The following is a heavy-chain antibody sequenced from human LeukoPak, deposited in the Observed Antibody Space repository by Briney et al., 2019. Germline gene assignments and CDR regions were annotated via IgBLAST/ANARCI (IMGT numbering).Heavy chain of an antibody. J-gene: IGHJ4*02. Sequence: PGGSLRLSCAASGFTFSSYAMSWVRQAPGKGLEWVSAISGSGGSTYYADSVKGRFTISRDNSKNTLYLQMNSLRAEDTAVYYCAKLAPNPPKYSSGWSRGFDYWGQGTLVTVSS. CDR3: AKLAPNPPKYSSGWSRGFDY. CDR1: GFTFSSYA. D-gene: IGHD6-19*01. CDR2: ISGSGGST. V-gene: IGHV3-23*01.